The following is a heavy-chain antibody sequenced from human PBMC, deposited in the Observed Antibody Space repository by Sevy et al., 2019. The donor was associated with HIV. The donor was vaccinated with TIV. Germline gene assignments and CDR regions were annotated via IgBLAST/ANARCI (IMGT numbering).Heavy chain of an antibody. V-gene: IGHV3-21*01. CDR1: GFTFSSYS. J-gene: IGHJ4*02. CDR2: ISSNSNYI. Sequence: GGSLRLSCAASGFTFSSYSMNWVRQAPGKGLEWVSSISSNSNYIYYGDSVKGRFTISRDNAKNSLHRQMNSLRAEDTAVYYCGRSAQQLRGFDYWGQGTLVTVSS. D-gene: IGHD6-13*01. CDR3: GRSAQQLRGFDY.